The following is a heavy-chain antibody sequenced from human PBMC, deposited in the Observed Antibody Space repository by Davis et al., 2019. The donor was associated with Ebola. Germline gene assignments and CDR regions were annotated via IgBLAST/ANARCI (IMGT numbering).Heavy chain of an antibody. D-gene: IGHD6-19*01. CDR1: GYTFTSYG. CDR2: INAGNGNT. Sequence: ASVKVSCKASGYTFTSYGISWVRQAPGQRLEWMGWINAGNGNTKYSQKFQGRVTITRDTSANTAYMELSSLRSEDTAVYYCATGYSSGWYGGGFDYWGQGTLVTVSS. V-gene: IGHV1-3*01. J-gene: IGHJ4*02. CDR3: ATGYSSGWYGGGFDY.